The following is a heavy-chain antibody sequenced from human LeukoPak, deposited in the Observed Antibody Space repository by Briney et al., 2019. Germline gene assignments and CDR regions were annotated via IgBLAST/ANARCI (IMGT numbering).Heavy chain of an antibody. V-gene: IGHV3-30-3*01. CDR3: ARWGGRIALTPSLVDY. Sequence: GGSLRLSCAASGFTFSSYAMYWVRQAPGKGLEWVAVISYDGDHKYYADSVKGRFTISRDNAKNSLYLQMNSLRAEDTAVYYCARWGGRIALTPSLVDYWGQGTLVTVSS. CDR2: ISYDGDHK. D-gene: IGHD6-13*01. J-gene: IGHJ4*02. CDR1: GFTFSSYA.